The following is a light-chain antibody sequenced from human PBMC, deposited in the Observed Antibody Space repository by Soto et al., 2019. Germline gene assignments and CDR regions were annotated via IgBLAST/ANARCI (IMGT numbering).Light chain of an antibody. CDR2: DIS. CDR3: QQRSNWPPEVT. CDR1: QIISSY. J-gene: IGKJ5*01. V-gene: IGKV3-11*01. Sequence: EIVLTQSPATLSLSPGQRSTLSCGVSQIISSYLAWYQQKPGQAPRLLIYDISDRATGIPARFSGSGSGTDFTLTISSLEPEDFAIYYCQQRSNWPPEVTFGQGTRLEIK.